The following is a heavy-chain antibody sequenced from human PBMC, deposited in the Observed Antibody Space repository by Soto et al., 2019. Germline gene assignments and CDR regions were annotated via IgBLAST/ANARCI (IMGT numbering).Heavy chain of an antibody. CDR2: ISGSGGST. J-gene: IGHJ4*02. CDR3: EKDHVRDYFDI. CDR1: GFTFSNYA. Sequence: EVQLLESGGGLVQPGVTLRLSCGASGFTFSNYAMSWDRQAPGKGLEWVSAISGSGGSTYNAYSVKDRFTISRDNSKNTVYLKMNSRIAEDTAVYYCEKDHVRDYFDIRCQVTLDTVSS. V-gene: IGHV3-23*01.